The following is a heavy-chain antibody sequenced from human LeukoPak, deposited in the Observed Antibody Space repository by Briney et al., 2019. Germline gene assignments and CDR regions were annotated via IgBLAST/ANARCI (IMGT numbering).Heavy chain of an antibody. CDR1: RFTFSSYS. V-gene: IGHV3-30*03. Sequence: GGSLRLSCVASRFTFSSYSMNWVRQAPSKGLEWVAVISYDGSNKYYADSVKGRFTISRDNSKNTLYLQMNSLRAEDTAVYYCARESSTSVFDAFDIWGQGTMVTVSS. D-gene: IGHD2-2*01. CDR3: ARESSTSVFDAFDI. CDR2: ISYDGSNK. J-gene: IGHJ3*02.